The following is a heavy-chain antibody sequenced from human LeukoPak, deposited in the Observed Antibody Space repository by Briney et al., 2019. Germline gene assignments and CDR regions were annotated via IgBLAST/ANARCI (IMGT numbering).Heavy chain of an antibody. V-gene: IGHV1-2*02. CDR1: GYTFTGYY. D-gene: IGHD3-10*01. Sequence: ASVKVSCKASGYTFTGYYMHWVRQAPGQGLEWMGWINPNSGGTNYAQKFQGRVTMTRDTSISTAYMELSRLRSDDTAVYYCARILAFGTVRKVTAGAFDIWGQGTVVTVSS. CDR3: ARILAFGTVRKVTAGAFDI. CDR2: INPNSGGT. J-gene: IGHJ3*02.